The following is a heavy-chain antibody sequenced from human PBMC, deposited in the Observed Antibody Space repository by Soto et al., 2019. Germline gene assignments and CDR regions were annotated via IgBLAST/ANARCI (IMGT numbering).Heavy chain of an antibody. V-gene: IGHV1-18*01. Sequence: QVQLVQSGAEVKKPGASVKVSCKASGSTFITCGISWVRQGPGQGLEWMGWISTYNGNTNYAQKLQGRVTMTTDTSTSTAYMELRGLRSDDTAVYYCVRDLDGSGSYYTDYWGQGTLVTVSS. CDR1: GSTFITCG. D-gene: IGHD3-10*01. J-gene: IGHJ4*02. CDR3: VRDLDGSGSYYTDY. CDR2: ISTYNGNT.